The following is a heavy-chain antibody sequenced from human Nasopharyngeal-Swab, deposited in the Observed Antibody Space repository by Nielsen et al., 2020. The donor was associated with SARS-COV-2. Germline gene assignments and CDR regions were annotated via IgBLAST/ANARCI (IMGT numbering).Heavy chain of an antibody. CDR3: ARETHNTDWYFDL. D-gene: IGHD1-1*01. V-gene: IGHV3-30*03. CDR1: GFTFSDYY. Sequence: GRSLRLSCAASGFTFSDYYMSWVRQAPGKGLEWVAVISYDGSNKYYADSVRGRFTISRDNSKNTLYLQMNSLRAEDTAVYYCARETHNTDWYFDLWGRGTLVTVSS. J-gene: IGHJ2*01. CDR2: ISYDGSNK.